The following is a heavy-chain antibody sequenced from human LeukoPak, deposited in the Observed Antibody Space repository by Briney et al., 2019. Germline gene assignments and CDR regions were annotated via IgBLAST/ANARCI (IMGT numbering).Heavy chain of an antibody. Sequence: PGGSLRLSCAASGFSFNSYDMSWVRQAPGKGLEWVGRIKSKTDGGTTDYAAPVKGRFTISRDDSKNTLYLQMNSLKTEDTAVYYCTTGRGYSGYVNWGQGTLVTVSS. CDR1: GFSFNSYD. V-gene: IGHV3-15*01. CDR3: TTGRGYSGYVN. CDR2: IKSKTDGGTT. D-gene: IGHD5-12*01. J-gene: IGHJ4*02.